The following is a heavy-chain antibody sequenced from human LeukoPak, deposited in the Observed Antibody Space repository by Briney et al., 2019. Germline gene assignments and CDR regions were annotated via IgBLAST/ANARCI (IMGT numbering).Heavy chain of an antibody. D-gene: IGHD3-3*01. CDR3: AKPEHYDFWSGYPLGY. CDR2: INSDGSST. Sequence: PGGSLRLSCAASGFTFSSYWMHWVRQAPGKGLVWVSLINSDGSSTSYADSVKGRFTISRDNAKNTLYLQMNSLRAEDTAVYYCAKPEHYDFWSGYPLGYWGQGTLVTVSS. CDR1: GFTFSSYW. J-gene: IGHJ4*02. V-gene: IGHV3-74*01.